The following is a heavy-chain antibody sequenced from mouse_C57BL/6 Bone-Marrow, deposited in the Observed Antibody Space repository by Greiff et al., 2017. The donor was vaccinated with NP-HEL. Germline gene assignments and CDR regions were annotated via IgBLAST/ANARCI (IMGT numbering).Heavy chain of an antibody. D-gene: IGHD1-1*02. CDR2: ISDGGSYT. V-gene: IGHV5-4*01. CDR3: ARDGDYGPAWFAD. CDR1: GFTFSSYA. Sequence: EVKLVESGGGLVKPGGSLKLSCAASGFTFSSYAMSWVRQTPEKRLEWVATISDGGSYTYYPDNVKGRFTISRDNAKNNLYLQMSHLKSEDTAMYYCARDGDYGPAWFADWGQGTLVTVSA. J-gene: IGHJ3*01.